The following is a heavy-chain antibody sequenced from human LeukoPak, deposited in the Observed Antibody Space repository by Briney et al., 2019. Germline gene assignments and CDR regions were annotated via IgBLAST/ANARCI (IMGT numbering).Heavy chain of an antibody. CDR3: ARQPKGSGWPEPGTVDY. D-gene: IGHD6-19*01. J-gene: IGHJ4*02. Sequence: SETLSLTCTVSGGSISSSSYYWGWIRQPPGKGLEWIGSIYYSGSTYYNPPLKSRVTISVDTSKNQFSLKLSSVTAADTAVYYCARQPKGSGWPEPGTVDYWGQGTLVTVSS. CDR1: GGSISSSSYY. CDR2: IYYSGST. V-gene: IGHV4-39*01.